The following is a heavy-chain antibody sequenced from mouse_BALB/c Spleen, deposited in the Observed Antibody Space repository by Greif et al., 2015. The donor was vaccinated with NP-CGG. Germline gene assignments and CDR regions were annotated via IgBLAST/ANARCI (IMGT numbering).Heavy chain of an antibody. J-gene: IGHJ2*01. D-gene: IGHD2-10*02. Sequence: VQLQQSGAELVRSGASVKLSCTASGFNIKDYYMHWVKQRPEQGLEWIGWIDPENGDTEYAPKFQDKATMTADTSSNTAYLQLSSLTSEDTAVYYCNGYGNPDYWGQGTTLTVSS. CDR3: NGYGNPDY. V-gene: IGHV14-4*02. CDR1: GFNIKDYY. CDR2: IDPENGDT.